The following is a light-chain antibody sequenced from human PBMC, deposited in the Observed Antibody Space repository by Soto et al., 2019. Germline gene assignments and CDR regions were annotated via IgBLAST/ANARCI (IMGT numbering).Light chain of an antibody. J-gene: IGKJ5*01. V-gene: IGKV1-33*01. CDR3: QQYDNLPIT. CDR1: QDISNY. Sequence: DMQMTQSPSSLSASVGDRVTSTCQASQDISNYLNWYQQKPGKAPKLLIYDASNLETGVPSRFSGSGSGTDFTFTISSLQPEDIATYYCQQYDNLPITFGQGTRLEIK. CDR2: DAS.